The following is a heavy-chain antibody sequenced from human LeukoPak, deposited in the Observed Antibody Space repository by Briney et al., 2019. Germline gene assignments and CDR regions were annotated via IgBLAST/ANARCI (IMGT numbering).Heavy chain of an antibody. Sequence: SETLSLTCTVSGGSISSSSYYWGWIRQPPGKGLEWIGSIYYSGSTYYNSSLKSRVTISVDTSKNQFSLKLSSVTAADTAVYYCVRPHVLRYFDWFAYYFDYWGQGTLVTVSS. CDR1: GGSISSSSYY. J-gene: IGHJ4*02. CDR3: VRPHVLRYFDWFAYYFDY. CDR2: IYYSGST. V-gene: IGHV4-39*01. D-gene: IGHD3-9*01.